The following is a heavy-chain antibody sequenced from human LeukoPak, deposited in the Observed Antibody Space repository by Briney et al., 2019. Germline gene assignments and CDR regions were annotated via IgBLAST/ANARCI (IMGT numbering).Heavy chain of an antibody. CDR1: GYTFTSYG. V-gene: IGHV1-18*01. Sequence: ASVKVSCKASGYTFTSYGISWVRQAPGQGLEWMGWISAYNGNTNYAQKLQGRVTMTTDTSTSTAYMELSSLRSEDTAVYYCARDRPGYNWFDPWGQGTLVTVSS. CDR3: ARDRPGYNWFDP. J-gene: IGHJ5*02. D-gene: IGHD6-6*01. CDR2: ISAYNGNT.